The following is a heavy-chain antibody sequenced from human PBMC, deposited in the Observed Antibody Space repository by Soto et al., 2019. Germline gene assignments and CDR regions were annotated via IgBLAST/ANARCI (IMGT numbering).Heavy chain of an antibody. J-gene: IGHJ6*04. CDR3: ARCRVAGAGTVYYYGMDV. CDR2: IYYSGTT. Sequence: SETLSLTCTVSGGSISSSSYYWGWIRQPPGKGLEWIASIYYSGTTYYNPSLKSRLTISIDTSKNQFSLKLSSVTAADTAVYYCARCRVAGAGTVYYYGMDVWGKGTTVTVSS. V-gene: IGHV4-39*01. D-gene: IGHD6-19*01. CDR1: GGSISSSSYY.